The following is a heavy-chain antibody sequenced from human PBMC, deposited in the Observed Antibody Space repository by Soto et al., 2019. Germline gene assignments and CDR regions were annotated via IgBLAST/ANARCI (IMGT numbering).Heavy chain of an antibody. CDR1: GVSVSSNY. D-gene: IGHD1-26*01. V-gene: IGHV3-53*01. Sequence: GGSLRLSCEVSGVSVSSNYISWVRQAPGKGLEWVSVLFSGGSTYYADSVQGRFTIPRGTSKSTVYLQMHSLTAEDTAVYYCTRDQSIVGATGGAYFYYGMDVWGQGTTVTVSS. J-gene: IGHJ6*02. CDR2: LFSGGST. CDR3: TRDQSIVGATGGAYFYYGMDV.